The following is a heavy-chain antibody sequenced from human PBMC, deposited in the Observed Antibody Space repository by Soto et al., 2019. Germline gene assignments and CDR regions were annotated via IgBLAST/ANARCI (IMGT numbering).Heavy chain of an antibody. CDR2: INTANGKP. D-gene: IGHD4-17*01. CDR1: GYNLTNAA. V-gene: IGHV1-3*04. J-gene: IGHJ3*02. CDR3: PRGAGRRPVTRAFVI. Sequence: QVQLLQSGAEVKMPGASVTLSCKASGYNLTNAALHWLLQAPGQMPEWLGWINTANGKPMFSQKFQDRVNLTRDTSASTAYMELSGLTPEETAIYSCPRGAGRRPVTRAFVIWCQGTVATVPS.